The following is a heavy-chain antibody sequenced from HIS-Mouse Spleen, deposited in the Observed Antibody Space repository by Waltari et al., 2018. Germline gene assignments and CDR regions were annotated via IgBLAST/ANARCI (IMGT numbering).Heavy chain of an antibody. J-gene: IGHJ2*01. CDR3: AREIPYSSSWYDWYFDL. V-gene: IGHV4-39*07. CDR1: GGSIRSSSYY. Sequence: QLQLQESGPGLVKPSATLFLTRTASGGSIRSSSYYGGWIRPPPGKGLEWIGSIYYSGSTYYNPSLKSRVTISVDTSKNQFSLKLSSVTAADTAVYYCAREIPYSSSWYDWYFDLWGRGTLVTVSS. D-gene: IGHD6-13*01. CDR2: IYYSGST.